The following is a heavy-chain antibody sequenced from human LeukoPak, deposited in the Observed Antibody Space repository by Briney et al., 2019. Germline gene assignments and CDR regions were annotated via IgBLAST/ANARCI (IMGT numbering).Heavy chain of an antibody. Sequence: SETLSLTCTVSGGSLSSYYWSWIRQPPGKGLEWIGYIYYSGSTNYNPPLKSRVTISVDTSKNQFSLKLSSVTAADTAVYYCAGSDSSWDDNWFDPWGQGTLVTVSS. V-gene: IGHV4-59*08. CDR1: GGSLSSYY. CDR2: IYYSGST. D-gene: IGHD6-13*01. J-gene: IGHJ5*02. CDR3: AGSDSSWDDNWFDP.